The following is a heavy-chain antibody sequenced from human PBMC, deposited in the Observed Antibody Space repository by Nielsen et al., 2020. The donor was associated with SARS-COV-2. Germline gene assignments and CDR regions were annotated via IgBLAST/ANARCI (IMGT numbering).Heavy chain of an antibody. J-gene: IGHJ6*02. CDR2: IYYSGST. D-gene: IGHD6-13*01. CDR3: ARVQQLGALYYYYGMDV. V-gene: IGHV4-59*13. CDR1: GGSISSYY. Sequence: SETLSLTCTVSGGSISSYYWSWIRQPPGKGLEWIGYIYYSGSTNYNPSLKSRVTISVDTSKNQFSLKLSSVAAADTAVYYCARVQQLGALYYYYGMDVWGQGTTVTVSS.